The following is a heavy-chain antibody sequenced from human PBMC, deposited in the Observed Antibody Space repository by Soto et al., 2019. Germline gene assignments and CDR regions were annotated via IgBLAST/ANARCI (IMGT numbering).Heavy chain of an antibody. V-gene: IGHV4-31*03. CDR2: IYYSGST. D-gene: IGHD6-13*01. CDR3: ARVESSSWLYYFDY. CDR1: GGSISSGGYY. Sequence: QVQLQESGPGLVKPSQTLSLTCTVSGGSISSGGYYWSWIRQHPGKGLEWIVYIYYSGSTYYTPSLKSRVTISVDTSKNQFSPKLSSVTAAATAVYYCARVESSSWLYYFDYWGQGTLVTVSS. J-gene: IGHJ4*02.